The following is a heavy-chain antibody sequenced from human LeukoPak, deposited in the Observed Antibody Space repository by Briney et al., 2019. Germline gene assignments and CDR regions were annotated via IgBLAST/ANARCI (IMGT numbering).Heavy chain of an antibody. CDR1: GFTFSTYG. J-gene: IGHJ4*02. D-gene: IGHD3-10*01. V-gene: IGHV3-23*01. Sequence: GGSLRLSCAASGFTFSTYGMSWVRQAPGKGLEWVSAISGSGRSTYYADSVKGRFTISRDNSKNTLYLQMNSLRAEDTAVYYCAKDLYYGSGSYHCFDYWGQGTLVTVSS. CDR2: ISGSGRST. CDR3: AKDLYYGSGSYHCFDY.